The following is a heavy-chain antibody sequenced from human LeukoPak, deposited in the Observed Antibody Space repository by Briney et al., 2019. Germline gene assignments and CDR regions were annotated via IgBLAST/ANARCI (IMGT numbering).Heavy chain of an antibody. CDR3: AKDAGWELLEHFDY. V-gene: IGHV3-9*01. Sequence: GGSLRLSCAASGFTFDDYAMHWVRQAPGKGLEWFSGISWNSGSIGYADSVKGRFTISRDNAKNSLYLQMNSLRAEDTALYYCAKDAGWELLEHFDYWGQGTLVTVSS. D-gene: IGHD1-26*01. J-gene: IGHJ4*02. CDR2: ISWNSGSI. CDR1: GFTFDDYA.